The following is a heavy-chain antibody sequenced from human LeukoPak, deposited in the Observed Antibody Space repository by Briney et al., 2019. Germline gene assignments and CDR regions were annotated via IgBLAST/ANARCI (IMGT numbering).Heavy chain of an antibody. D-gene: IGHD1-1*01. Sequence: ASVKVSCKPSGYSFTTYSINWVRQVPGQGLEWVGWINCDNGNTNYAQKFQGRVTMTTDTPTTTAYMELGSLTSDDTAVYYCAREWKGGDNWGQGSLVTVSS. J-gene: IGHJ4*02. V-gene: IGHV1-18*01. CDR3: AREWKGGDN. CDR2: INCDNGNT. CDR1: GYSFTTYS.